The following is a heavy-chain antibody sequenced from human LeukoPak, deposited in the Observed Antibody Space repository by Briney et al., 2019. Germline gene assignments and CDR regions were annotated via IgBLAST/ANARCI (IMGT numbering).Heavy chain of an antibody. D-gene: IGHD2-2*01. J-gene: IGHJ4*02. CDR3: ARNYASGGIDY. V-gene: IGHV1-18*01. Sequence: GAPVKVSCKTSGYTFTSFGLSWVRQAPGQGLEWMGWISTHNGYTIYAQKIQGRVTMTTDTSTSTAYMELRSLRSDDTAVYYCARNYASGGIDYWGQGTLVIVSS. CDR1: GYTFTSFG. CDR2: ISTHNGYT.